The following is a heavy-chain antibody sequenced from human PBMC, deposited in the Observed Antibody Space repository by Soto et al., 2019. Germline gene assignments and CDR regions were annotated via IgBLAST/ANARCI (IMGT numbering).Heavy chain of an antibody. CDR3: ARDVTSHGQRGYSSSWYGWFDP. Sequence: EVQLLESGGGLVQPGGSLRLSCEASGFTFNIHFMSWVRLAPGKGPEWVSAISARNPNTYYADSVRGRFTISRDNSRSTVYLQMDSLRVEDTALYYCARDVTSHGQRGYSSSWYGWFDPWGQGTLVTVSS. CDR2: ISARNPNT. J-gene: IGHJ5*02. CDR1: GFTFNIHF. D-gene: IGHD6-13*01. V-gene: IGHV3-23*01.